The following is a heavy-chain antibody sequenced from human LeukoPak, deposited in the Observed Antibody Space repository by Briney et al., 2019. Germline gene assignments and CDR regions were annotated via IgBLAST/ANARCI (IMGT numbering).Heavy chain of an antibody. J-gene: IGHJ4*02. CDR1: GGSISNYY. Sequence: PSETLSLTCTVSGGSISNYYWSSIRQPPGKGLEWIGYIYSSGHTNYNPSLKNRDTISVDTSKNQFSLNLTSVTAADTAVYYCERHFSGVAAPLPFDYWGQGTLVTVSS. CDR3: ERHFSGVAAPLPFDY. V-gene: IGHV4-59*08. CDR2: IYSSGHT. D-gene: IGHD6-13*01.